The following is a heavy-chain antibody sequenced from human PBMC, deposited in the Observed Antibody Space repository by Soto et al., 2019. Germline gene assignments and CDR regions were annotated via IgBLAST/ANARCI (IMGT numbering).Heavy chain of an antibody. Sequence: SETLSLTCAVSGGSISSGNSYSWSWIRQPPGKGLEWVGSISHTGSTSYNPSLKGRVTMSVDKSKNQFSLKLSSVTAADMAVYYCARAVAPYLGTWFDPWGQGTLVTVSS. CDR2: ISHTGST. D-gene: IGHD3-16*01. CDR3: ARAVAPYLGTWFDP. V-gene: IGHV4-30-2*01. J-gene: IGHJ5*02. CDR1: GGSISSGNSYS.